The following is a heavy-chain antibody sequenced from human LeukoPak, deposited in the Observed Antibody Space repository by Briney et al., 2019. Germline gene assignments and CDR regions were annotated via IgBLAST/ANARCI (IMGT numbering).Heavy chain of an antibody. CDR1: GGTFSSYE. CDR2: IYPRDGST. CDR3: ARDQEGFDY. J-gene: IGHJ4*02. V-gene: IGHV1-46*01. Sequence: ASVKVSCKASGGTFSSYEISWVRQAPGQGLEWMGMIYPRDGSTSYAQKFQGRVTVTRDTSTSTVHMELSGLRSEDTAVYYCARDQEGFDYWGQGTLVTVSS.